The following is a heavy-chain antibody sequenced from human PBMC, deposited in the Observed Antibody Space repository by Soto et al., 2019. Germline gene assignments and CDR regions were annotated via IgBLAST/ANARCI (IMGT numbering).Heavy chain of an antibody. Sequence: QLQLQESGPGLVKPSETLSLTCTVSGGFISSSSYWGWVRQPPGKGLEWIASISYSGTTYYNPSLKNRVTISVDTSKTPFSLRLSSVTAADTAVFYCVRTIITSQSGGGYVDSWGQGTLVTVSS. CDR1: GGFISSSSY. D-gene: IGHD2-2*01. V-gene: IGHV4-39*01. CDR2: ISYSGTT. CDR3: VRTIITSQSGGGYVDS. J-gene: IGHJ4*02.